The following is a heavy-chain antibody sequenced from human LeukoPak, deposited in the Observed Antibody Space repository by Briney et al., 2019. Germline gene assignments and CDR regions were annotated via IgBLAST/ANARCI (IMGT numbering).Heavy chain of an antibody. CDR3: AKAELGVDTFFDY. V-gene: IGHV3-23*01. CDR1: GFTFNNYA. D-gene: IGHD3-3*01. Sequence: GGSLRLSCVASGFTFNNYAMHWVRQAPGKGLEWVSTINGNGAATYYADSFKGRFLISRDDSKRTLFLQMNSLRAEDTAFYYCAKAELGVDTFFDYWGQGTLVTVSS. CDR2: INGNGAAT. J-gene: IGHJ4*02.